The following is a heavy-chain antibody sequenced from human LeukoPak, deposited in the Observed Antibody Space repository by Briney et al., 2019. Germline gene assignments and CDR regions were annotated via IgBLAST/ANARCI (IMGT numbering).Heavy chain of an antibody. V-gene: IGHV3-48*02. D-gene: IGHD6-19*01. CDR2: ISSTSSTI. CDR3: AKDQGWAGTPVDY. J-gene: IGHJ4*02. CDR1: GFTFSNYD. Sequence: GSLRLSCAASGFTFSNYDMNWGRQAPGKGLEGISYISSTSSTIYYEDSVKGRFTISRDNAKNSLYLRMNSLRDEDTAVYYCAKDQGWAGTPVDYWGQGALVTVSP.